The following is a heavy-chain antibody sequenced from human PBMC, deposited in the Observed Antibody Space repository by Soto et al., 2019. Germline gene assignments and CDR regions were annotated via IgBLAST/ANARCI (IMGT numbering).Heavy chain of an antibody. J-gene: IGHJ6*02. CDR2: INSRSSAF. D-gene: IGHD3-10*02. Sequence: EVQLVESGGGLVQPGGSLRLSCAASGFTFGSYGMNWVRQAPGKGLEWVSYINSRSSAFYYADSVKGRFTISRDNAKNSLYLQMNSLRDEDTAVYYCARGVLMLGGMDVWGQGTTVTVSS. V-gene: IGHV3-48*02. CDR1: GFTFGSYG. CDR3: ARGVLMLGGMDV.